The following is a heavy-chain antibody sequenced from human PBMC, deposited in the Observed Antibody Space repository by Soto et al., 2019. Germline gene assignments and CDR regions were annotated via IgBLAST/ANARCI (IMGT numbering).Heavy chain of an antibody. CDR1: GYTLSSYG. CDR2: INGGNGDT. D-gene: IGHD1-26*01. J-gene: IGHJ4*02. V-gene: IGHV1-3*01. Sequence: VQLVQSEAEVKKPGASVKVSCKASGYTLSSYGIHWVRQAPGQRLEWMGWINGGNGDTMYAQKFQDRVTMTTGTSANTAYMEVSSLASKDTAVYYCARGRSLFRAGDTSVNFFDYWGQGTLVTVSS. CDR3: ARGRSLFRAGDTSVNFFDY.